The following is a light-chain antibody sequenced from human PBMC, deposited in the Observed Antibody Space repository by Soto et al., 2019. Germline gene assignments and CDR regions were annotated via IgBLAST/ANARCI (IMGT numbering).Light chain of an antibody. CDR3: QQLVSYPQ. V-gene: IGKV1-9*01. J-gene: IGKJ4*02. CDR1: QVIGIY. Sequence: DIQLTQSPSFLSASIGDRVTITCRASQVIGIYLAWYQQNPGKAPNLLISAASTLQSGVPSRFSGSGSGTEFTLTISSLQPDDFATYYCQQLVSYPQFGGGTKVEIK. CDR2: AAS.